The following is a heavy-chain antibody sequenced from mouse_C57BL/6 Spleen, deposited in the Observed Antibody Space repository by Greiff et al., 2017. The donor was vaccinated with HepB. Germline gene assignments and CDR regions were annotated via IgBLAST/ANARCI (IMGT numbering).Heavy chain of an antibody. CDR2: ISSGSSTI. Sequence: EVQLQESGGGLVKPGGSLKLSCAASGFTFSDYGMHWVRQAPEKGLEWVAYISSGSSTIYYADTVKGRFTISRDNAKNTLFLQMTSLRSEDTAMYYCARGDYGSSRGAYYFDYWGQGTTLTVSS. CDR1: GFTFSDYG. D-gene: IGHD1-1*01. CDR3: ARGDYGSSRGAYYFDY. J-gene: IGHJ2*01. V-gene: IGHV5-17*01.